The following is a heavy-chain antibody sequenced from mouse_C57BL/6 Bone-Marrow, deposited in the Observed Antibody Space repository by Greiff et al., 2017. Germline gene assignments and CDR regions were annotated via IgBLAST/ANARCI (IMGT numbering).Heavy chain of an antibody. CDR2: ISDGGSYT. V-gene: IGHV5-4*01. J-gene: IGHJ1*03. Sequence: EVQLVESGGGLVKPGGSLKLSCAASGFTFSSYAMSWVRQTPEKRLEWVATISDGGSYTYYPDNVKGRFTISRDNTKNNLYLQMSHLKSEDTAMYYCARYFTTVVDWYFDVWGTGTTVTVSS. CDR1: GFTFSSYA. CDR3: ARYFTTVVDWYFDV. D-gene: IGHD1-1*01.